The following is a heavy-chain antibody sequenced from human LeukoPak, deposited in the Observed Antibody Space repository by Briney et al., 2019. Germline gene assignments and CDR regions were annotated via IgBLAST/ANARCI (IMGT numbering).Heavy chain of an antibody. CDR1: GGSISSYY. V-gene: IGHV4-59*01. J-gene: IGHJ4*02. CDR3: ARDFSYGNSAFDY. D-gene: IGHD3-16*01. CDR2: IYYSGST. Sequence: SSETLSLTCTVSGGSISSYYWSWIRQPPGKGLGWIGYIYYSGSTNYNPSLKSRVTISVDTSKNQFSLKLSSVTAADTAVYYCARDFSYGNSAFDYWGQGTLVTVSS.